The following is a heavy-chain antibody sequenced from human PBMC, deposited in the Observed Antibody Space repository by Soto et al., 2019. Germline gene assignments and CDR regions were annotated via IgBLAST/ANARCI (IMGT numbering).Heavy chain of an antibody. CDR2: IYSGGST. CDR1: GFTVSSNY. D-gene: IGHD3-22*01. CDR3: ASGGYYYVGYYYGMDV. J-gene: IGHJ6*02. V-gene: IGHV3-53*01. Sequence: EVQLVESGGGLIQPGGSLRLSCAASGFTVSSNYISWVRQAPGKGLEWVSVIYSGGSTYYADSVKGRFTISRDNSKNTLYLQMNSLRAEDTAVYYCASGGYYYVGYYYGMDVWGQGTTVTVSS.